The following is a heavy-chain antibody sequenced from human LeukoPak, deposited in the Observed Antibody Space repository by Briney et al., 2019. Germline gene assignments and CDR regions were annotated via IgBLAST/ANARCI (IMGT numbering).Heavy chain of an antibody. Sequence: GGSLRLSCSASGFTFSTSWMSWVRQAPGKGLEWVANINQDESVKYYVDSVKGRFTISRDNARNSLYLQMNSLRAADTAVYYCARDLSGVTGYTYGRGIDYWGQGTLVTVSS. CDR2: INQDESVK. CDR1: GFTFSTSW. J-gene: IGHJ4*02. D-gene: IGHD5-18*01. CDR3: ARDLSGVTGYTYGRGIDY. V-gene: IGHV3-7*01.